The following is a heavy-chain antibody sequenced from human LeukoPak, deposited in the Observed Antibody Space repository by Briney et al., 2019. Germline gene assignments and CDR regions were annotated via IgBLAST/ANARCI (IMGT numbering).Heavy chain of an antibody. CDR2: IYYSGST. D-gene: IGHD6-19*01. J-gene: IGHJ4*02. Sequence: SETLSLTCTVSGGSISSYYWIWIRQPPGKGLEWIGYIYYSGSTNYNPSLKSRVTISVNTSKNQLSLKLSSVTAADTAVYYCARDPGSGWQQLYYFDYWGQGTLVTVSS. CDR3: ARDPGSGWQQLYYFDY. CDR1: GGSISSYY. V-gene: IGHV4-59*01.